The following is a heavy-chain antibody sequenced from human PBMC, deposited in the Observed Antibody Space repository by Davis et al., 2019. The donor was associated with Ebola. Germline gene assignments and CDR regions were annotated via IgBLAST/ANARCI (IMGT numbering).Heavy chain of an antibody. CDR2: ISAYNGNT. V-gene: IGHV1-18*01. D-gene: IGHD6-13*01. CDR3: ARDRYSSSWYAY. Sequence: ASVKVSCKASGYTFTSYGISWVRQAPGQGLEWMGWISAYNGNTNYAQKLQGRVTMTTDTSTRTAYMELRSPRSDDTAVYYCARDRYSSSWYAYWGQGTLVTVSS. J-gene: IGHJ4*02. CDR1: GYTFTSYG.